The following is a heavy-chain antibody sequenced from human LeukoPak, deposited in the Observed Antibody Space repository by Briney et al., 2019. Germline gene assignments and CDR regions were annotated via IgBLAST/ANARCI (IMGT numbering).Heavy chain of an antibody. J-gene: IGHJ4*02. CDR1: GYTFTAHY. CDR2: INPNSGAT. CDR3: ARVKKLMPEFEF. Sequence: ASVKVSCRASGYTFTAHYIHWVRQAPGQGLEWMGWINPNSGATKYAQKFQGRVSMTRDTSINTAYMDLTNLRSDDTAIFYCARVKKLMPEFEFWGQGTLVTVSS. V-gene: IGHV1-2*02. D-gene: IGHD2-2*01.